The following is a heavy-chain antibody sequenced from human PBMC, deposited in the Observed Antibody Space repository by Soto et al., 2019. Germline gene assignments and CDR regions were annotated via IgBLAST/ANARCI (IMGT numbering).Heavy chain of an antibody. CDR1: SGPDRSHN. CDR3: VRQGIDYLHGLVDV. CDR2: VYYTGDT. V-gene: IGHV4-59*08. Sequence: QVQLQQSGPRLVKPSETLSLTCTVSSGPDRSHNWGWIRQPPGRGLEWIGYVYYTGDTAYNPSLRGRVPLSADTSTNDISLTLTSVTAADTAVYYWVRQGIDYLHGLVDVWGQGTTVSVSS. J-gene: IGHJ6*02. D-gene: IGHD4-17*01.